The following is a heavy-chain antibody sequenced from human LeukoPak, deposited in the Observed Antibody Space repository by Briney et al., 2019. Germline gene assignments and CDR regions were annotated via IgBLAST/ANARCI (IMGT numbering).Heavy chain of an antibody. V-gene: IGHV1-69*13. Sequence: SVKVSCKASGGTFSSYAISWVRQAPGQGLEWMGGIIPIFGTANYAQKFQGRVTITADESTSTAYMELSSLRSDDTAVYYCASLGATGYYYYYYYMDVWGKGITVTVPS. CDR3: ASLGATGYYYYYYYMDV. J-gene: IGHJ6*03. CDR1: GGTFSSYA. CDR2: IIPIFGTA. D-gene: IGHD1-26*01.